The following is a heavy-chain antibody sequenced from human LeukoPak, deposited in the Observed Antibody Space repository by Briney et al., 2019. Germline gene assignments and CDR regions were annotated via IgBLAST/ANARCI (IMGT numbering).Heavy chain of an antibody. CDR3: ARDSSDIRGLIAH. D-gene: IGHD3-10*01. CDR2: ITPLFGTA. CDR1: GGTFSKYT. J-gene: IGHJ1*01. V-gene: IGHV1-69*13. Sequence: SVKVSCKASGGTFSKYTISWVRQRPGQGLEWMGGITPLFGTANYAQKFQGRVTITADESASTAYMELSSLRSEDTAVYYCARDSSDIRGLIAHWGQGTLVTVSS.